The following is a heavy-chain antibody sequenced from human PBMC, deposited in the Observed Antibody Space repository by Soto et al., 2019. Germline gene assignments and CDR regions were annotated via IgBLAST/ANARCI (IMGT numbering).Heavy chain of an antibody. CDR1: GYTFTTIF. Sequence: QVQLVQSGAEVKKPGASVKLSCKTSGYTFTTIFLHWLRQAPGQRLEWMGWINPANGVTMYSQKFLGRVSNTRGTSATTAYMEVTSLTSDDTAVYYCARGPSCGCFDFWGQGTLVTVSS. D-gene: IGHD5-12*01. V-gene: IGHV1-3*01. CDR2: INPANGVT. J-gene: IGHJ4*02. CDR3: ARGPSCGCFDF.